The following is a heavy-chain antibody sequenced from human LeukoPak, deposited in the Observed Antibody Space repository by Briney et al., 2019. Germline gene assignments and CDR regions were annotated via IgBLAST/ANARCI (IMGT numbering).Heavy chain of an antibody. J-gene: IGHJ4*02. CDR1: GFTFSSYG. D-gene: IGHD3-3*01. CDR3: AKDPQYYDFWSGSILYYFDY. V-gene: IGHV3-30*02. CDR2: IRYDGSNK. Sequence: GGSLRLSCAASGFTFSSYGMHWVRQAPGKGLEWVAFIRYDGSNKYYADSVKGRFTISRDNSKNTLYLQMNSLRVEDTAVYYCAKDPQYYDFWSGSILYYFDYWGQGTLVTVSS.